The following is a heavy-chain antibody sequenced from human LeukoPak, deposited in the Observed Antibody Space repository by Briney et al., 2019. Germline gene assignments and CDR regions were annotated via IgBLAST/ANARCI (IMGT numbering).Heavy chain of an antibody. J-gene: IGHJ2*01. Sequence: PSETLSLTCAVYGGSFSGYYWSWIRQPPGKGLEWIGEINHSGSTNYNPSLKSRVTMSVDTSKNQFSLKLSSVTAADTAVYYCARESGDYGHWYFDLWGRGTLVTVSS. V-gene: IGHV4-34*01. D-gene: IGHD4-17*01. CDR1: GGSFSGYY. CDR2: INHSGST. CDR3: ARESGDYGHWYFDL.